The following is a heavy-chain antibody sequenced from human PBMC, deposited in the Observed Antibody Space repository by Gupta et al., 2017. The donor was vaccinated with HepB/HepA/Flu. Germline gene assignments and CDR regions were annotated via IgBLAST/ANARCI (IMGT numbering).Heavy chain of an antibody. Sequence: EVQLVESGGDLVQPGRSLRLSCTASGFSFYGHGMHWVRQVPGKGLEWVSGISWNSGTLIYAASVKGRFTISRDNGKNSLYLEMTSLRIDDTALYFCVRRAEGGFYFDYWGQGILVTVST. CDR1: GFSFYGHG. V-gene: IGHV3-9*01. D-gene: IGHD5-12*01. J-gene: IGHJ4*02. CDR2: ISWNSGTL. CDR3: VRRAEGGFYFDY.